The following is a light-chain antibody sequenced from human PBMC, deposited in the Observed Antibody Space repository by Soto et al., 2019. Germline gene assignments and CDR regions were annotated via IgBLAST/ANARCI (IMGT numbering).Light chain of an antibody. Sequence: IQVTQSPPSLSASVGDRVTITCRASQYIGNYLNWYQHKPGEAPKLLIYSASSLQVGVASRFSGSASGTDFTLTIDSLQADDFASYYCQSNYILPWAFGQGTKVDIK. CDR2: SAS. J-gene: IGKJ1*01. CDR1: QYIGNY. V-gene: IGKV1-39*01. CDR3: QSNYILPWA.